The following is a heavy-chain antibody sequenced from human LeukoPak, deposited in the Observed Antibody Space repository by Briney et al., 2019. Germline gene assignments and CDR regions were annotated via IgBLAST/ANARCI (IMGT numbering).Heavy chain of an antibody. D-gene: IGHD4-23*01. CDR3: AKGANYGGNSNIDY. CDR2: ISWNSGSI. J-gene: IGHJ4*02. CDR1: GFTFDDYA. Sequence: GGSLRLSCAASGFTFDDYAMHWVRQAPGKGLEWVSGISWNSGSIGYADSVKGRFTISRDNAKNSLYLQMNSLRAEDMALYYCAKGANYGGNSNIDYWGQGTLVTVSS. V-gene: IGHV3-9*03.